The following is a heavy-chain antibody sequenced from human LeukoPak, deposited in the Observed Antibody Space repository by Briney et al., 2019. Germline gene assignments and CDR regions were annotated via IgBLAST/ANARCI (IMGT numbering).Heavy chain of an antibody. CDR3: ARVPDYCSSTSCYAAGGDY. CDR1: GGSISSYY. V-gene: IGHV4-59*01. CDR2: IYYSGST. J-gene: IGHJ4*02. Sequence: PSETLSLTCTVSGGSISSYYWSWIRQPPGKGLEWIGYIYYSGSTNYNPSPKSRVTISVDTSKNQFSLKLSSVTAADTAVYYCARVPDYCSSTSCYAAGGDYWGQGTLVTVSS. D-gene: IGHD2-2*01.